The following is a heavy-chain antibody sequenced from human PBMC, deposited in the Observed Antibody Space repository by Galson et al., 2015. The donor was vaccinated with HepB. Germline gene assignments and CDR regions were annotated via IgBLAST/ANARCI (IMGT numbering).Heavy chain of an antibody. J-gene: IGHJ4*02. CDR2: ISGSGGST. D-gene: IGHD3-3*01. CDR1: GFTFSSYA. Sequence: SLRLSCAASGFTFSSYAMSWVRQAPGKGLEWVSAISGSGGSTYYADSVKGRFTISRDNSKNTLYLQMNSLRAEDTAVYYCAKMISTLRFLKWLWGYFDYWGQGTLVTVSS. CDR3: AKMISTLRFLKWLWGYFDY. V-gene: IGHV3-23*01.